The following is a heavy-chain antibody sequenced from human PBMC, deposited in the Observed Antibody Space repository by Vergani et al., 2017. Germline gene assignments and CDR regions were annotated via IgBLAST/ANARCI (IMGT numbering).Heavy chain of an antibody. V-gene: IGHV3-20*04. CDR3: AKFPLNITTPDRGDF. Sequence: EVQLVESGGGVVRPGGSLSLSCAVSGFTFDAYGMSWVRQAPGKGLEWVSGINWNGGSTGYADSVKGRFTISRDNAKNSLYLQMHSLRVEDTALYYCAKFPLNITTPDRGDFWGQGSVVTVSS. J-gene: IGHJ4*02. CDR2: INWNGGST. D-gene: IGHD1-1*01. CDR1: GFTFDAYG.